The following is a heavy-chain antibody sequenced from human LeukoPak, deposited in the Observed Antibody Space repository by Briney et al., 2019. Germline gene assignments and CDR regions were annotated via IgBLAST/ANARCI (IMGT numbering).Heavy chain of an antibody. CDR2: IYYSGST. CDR3: ARDSSGLDY. CDR1: GGSISSYY. J-gene: IGHJ4*02. Sequence: PSETLSLTCTVSGGSISSYYWSWIRQPPGKGLEWIGYIYYSGSTYYNPSLKSRVSISVDTSKNQFSLKLSSVTAADTAVYYCARDSSGLDYWGQGTLVTVSS. D-gene: IGHD6-19*01. V-gene: IGHV4-59*01.